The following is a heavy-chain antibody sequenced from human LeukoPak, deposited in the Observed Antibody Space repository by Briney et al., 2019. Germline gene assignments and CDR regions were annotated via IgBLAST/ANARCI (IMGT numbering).Heavy chain of an antibody. D-gene: IGHD3-22*01. Sequence: SVKVSCKASGFTFTSSAMQWVRQARGQRLEWIGWIVVGSGNTNYAQKLQGRVTMTTDTSTSTAYMELRSLRSDDTAVYYCARAPYYYDSSGYWAIFDYWGQGTLVTVSS. CDR2: IVVGSGNT. J-gene: IGHJ4*02. V-gene: IGHV1-58*02. CDR1: GFTFTSSA. CDR3: ARAPYYYDSSGYWAIFDY.